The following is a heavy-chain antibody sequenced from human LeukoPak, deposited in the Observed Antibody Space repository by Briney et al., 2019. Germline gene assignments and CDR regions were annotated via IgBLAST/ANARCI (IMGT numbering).Heavy chain of an antibody. CDR1: GGSFSGYY. Sequence: SETLSLTCAVYGGSFSGYYWSWIRQPPGKGLEWIGEINHSGSTNYNPSLKSRVTISVDTSKNQSSLKLSSVTAADTAVYYCARGSWRWLGRRGPFDYWGQGTLVTVSS. J-gene: IGHJ4*02. V-gene: IGHV4-34*01. CDR2: INHSGST. D-gene: IGHD5-24*01. CDR3: ARGSWRWLGRRGPFDY.